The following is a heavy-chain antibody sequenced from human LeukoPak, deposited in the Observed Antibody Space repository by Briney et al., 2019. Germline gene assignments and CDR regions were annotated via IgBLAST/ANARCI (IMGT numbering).Heavy chain of an antibody. D-gene: IGHD3-10*01. V-gene: IGHV3-23*01. CDR2: ISGSGGST. CDR3: AKEVAYYYGSGSYLHFDY. CDR1: GFTFSSYA. J-gene: IGHJ4*02. Sequence: PGGSLRLSCAASGFTFSSYAMSWVRQAPGKGLEWVSAISGSGGSTYYADSVKGRFTTSRDNSKNTLYLQMNSLRAEDTAVYYCAKEVAYYYGSGSYLHFDYWGQGTLVTASS.